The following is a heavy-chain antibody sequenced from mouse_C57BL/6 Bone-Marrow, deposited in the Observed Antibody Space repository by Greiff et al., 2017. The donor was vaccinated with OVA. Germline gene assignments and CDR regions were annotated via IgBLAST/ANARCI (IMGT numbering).Heavy chain of an antibody. V-gene: IGHV14-4*01. CDR1: GFNIKDDH. D-gene: IGHD1-1*01. J-gene: IGHJ4*01. CDR2: IDPENGDT. CDR3: TAWGTTVVGAMDY. Sequence: VQLQQSGAELVRPGASVKLSCTASGFNIKDDHMHWVKQRPEQGLEWIGWIDPENGDTEYASKFQGKATITADTSSNTAYLQLSSLTSEDTAVYYCTAWGTTVVGAMDYWGQGTSVTVSS.